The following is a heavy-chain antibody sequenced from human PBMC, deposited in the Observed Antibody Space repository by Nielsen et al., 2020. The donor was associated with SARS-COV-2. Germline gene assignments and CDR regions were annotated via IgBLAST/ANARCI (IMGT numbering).Heavy chain of an antibody. CDR2: ISGSGGST. J-gene: IGHJ3*02. D-gene: IGHD6-19*01. V-gene: IGHV3-23*01. CDR3: AKTLVAVAGTAADAFDI. Sequence: WIRQPPGKGLEWVSAISGSGGSTYYADSVKGRFTISRDNSKNTLYLQMNSLRAEDTAVYYCAKTLVAVAGTAADAFDIWGQGTMVTASS.